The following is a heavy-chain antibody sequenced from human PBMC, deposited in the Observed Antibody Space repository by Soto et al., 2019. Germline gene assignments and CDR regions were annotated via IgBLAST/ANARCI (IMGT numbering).Heavy chain of an antibody. CDR1: GFTFRSYG. Sequence: QVQLVESGGGVVQPGRSLRLSCAASGFTFRSYGMYWVRQAPGKGLEWVAVIWYDGSNIYYADSVKGRFTISRDNSKNKLYMQMHSLRAEDTDVYYCARDMGGGGIDYWGQGTLVTVSS. CDR3: ARDMGGGGIDY. D-gene: IGHD3-16*01. J-gene: IGHJ4*02. V-gene: IGHV3-33*01. CDR2: IWYDGSNI.